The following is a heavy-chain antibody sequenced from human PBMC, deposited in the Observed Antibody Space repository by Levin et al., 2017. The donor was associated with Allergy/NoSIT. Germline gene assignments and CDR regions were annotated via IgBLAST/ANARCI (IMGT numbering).Heavy chain of an antibody. CDR3: ASGPDCSSTSCYPGYGMDV. D-gene: IGHD2-2*01. CDR2: ISSSGSTI. V-gene: IGHV3-11*01. CDR1: GFTFSDYY. J-gene: IGHJ6*02. Sequence: GGSLRLSCAASGFTFSDYYMSWIRQAPGKGLEWVSYISSSGSTIYYADSVKGRFTISRDNAKNSLYLQMNSLRAEDTAVYYRASGPDCSSTSCYPGYGMDVWGQGTTVTVSS.